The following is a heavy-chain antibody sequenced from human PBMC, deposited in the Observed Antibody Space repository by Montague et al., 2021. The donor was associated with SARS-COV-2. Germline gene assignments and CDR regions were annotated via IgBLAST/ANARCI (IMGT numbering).Heavy chain of an antibody. CDR2: NYYSGST. CDR1: GGSISSSSYY. J-gene: IGHJ6*02. V-gene: IGHV4-39*07. D-gene: IGHD3-9*01. CDR3: ARDGSLRFEILIGLRHYYDGMDV. Sequence: SETLSLTCTVSGGSISSSSYYWGWIRQPPGKGLEWIGSNYYSGSTYYNPSLKSRVTISVDTSKNQFSLKLSSVTAADTSVYYCARDGSLRFEILIGLRHYYDGMDVWGQGTTVTVSS.